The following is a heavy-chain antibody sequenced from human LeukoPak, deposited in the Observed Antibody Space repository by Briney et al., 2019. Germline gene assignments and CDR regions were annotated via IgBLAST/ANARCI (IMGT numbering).Heavy chain of an antibody. CDR3: ARAPPRLDAYIPYY. Sequence: SVKVSCKASGGTFSNLAMSWVRQAPGQGLEWMGRIIPTTGLANYAQNFQGRVTITADKSTSTAYMELSSLRSEDTAVYYCARAPPRLDAYIPYYWGQG. V-gene: IGHV1-69*04. CDR2: IIPTTGLA. J-gene: IGHJ4*02. D-gene: IGHD5-24*01. CDR1: GGTFSNLA.